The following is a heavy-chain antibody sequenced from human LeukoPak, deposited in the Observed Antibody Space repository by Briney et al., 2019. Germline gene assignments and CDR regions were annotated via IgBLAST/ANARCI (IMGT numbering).Heavy chain of an antibody. CDR2: ISYDGSNK. CDR3: ARAGSRANNWFDP. V-gene: IGHV3-30-3*01. CDR1: GFTFSSYA. J-gene: IGHJ5*02. Sequence: GGSLRLSCAASGFTFSSYAMHWVRQAPGKGLEWVAVISYDGSNKYYADSVKGRFTISRDNPKNTLYLQMNSLRAEDTAVYYCARAGSRANNWFDPWGQGTLVTVSS.